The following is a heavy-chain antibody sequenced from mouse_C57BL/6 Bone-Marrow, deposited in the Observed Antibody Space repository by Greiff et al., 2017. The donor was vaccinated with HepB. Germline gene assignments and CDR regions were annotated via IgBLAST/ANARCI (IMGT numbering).Heavy chain of an antibody. CDR3: ARHEGVGITTVVSLDY. CDR1: GYTFTEYT. Sequence: QVQLQQSGAELVKPGASVKLSCKASGYTFTEYTIHWVKQRSGQGLEWIGWFYPGSGSIKYNEKFKDKATLTADKSSSTVYRELSRLTSEDSAVYFCARHEGVGITTVVSLDYWGQGTTLTVSS. D-gene: IGHD1-1*01. CDR2: FYPGSGSI. V-gene: IGHV1-62-2*01. J-gene: IGHJ2*01.